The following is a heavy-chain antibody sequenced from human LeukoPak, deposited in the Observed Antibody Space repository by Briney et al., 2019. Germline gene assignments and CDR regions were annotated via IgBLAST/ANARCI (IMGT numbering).Heavy chain of an antibody. CDR1: GGSISNYY. CDR3: ARLSVSGSYYYYYMDV. J-gene: IGHJ6*03. Sequence: SETLSLTCTVSGGSISNYYWSWIRQPPGKGLEWIGYIYYSGSTNYNPSLKSRVTISVDTSKNQFSLKLSSVTAADTAVYYCARLSVSGSYYYYYMDVWGKGTTVTISS. D-gene: IGHD3-16*01. CDR2: IYYSGST. V-gene: IGHV4-59*08.